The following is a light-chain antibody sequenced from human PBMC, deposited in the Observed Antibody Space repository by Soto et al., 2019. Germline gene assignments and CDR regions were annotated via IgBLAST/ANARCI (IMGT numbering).Light chain of an antibody. Sequence: DIQMTQSPSTLSASVGDRVTITCRASQSMSNWLAWYQQKPGKAPKVLIYDASSLESGVPSRFSGSGSGTEFTLTISSLQSDDSATYYCQQYNSYSQRFGQGTKVDIK. V-gene: IGKV1-5*01. J-gene: IGKJ1*01. CDR2: DAS. CDR3: QQYNSYSQR. CDR1: QSMSNW.